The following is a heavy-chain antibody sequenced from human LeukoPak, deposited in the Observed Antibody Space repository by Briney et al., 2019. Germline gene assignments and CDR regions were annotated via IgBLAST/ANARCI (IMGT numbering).Heavy chain of an antibody. V-gene: IGHV4-4*07. CDR2: IYTGGST. CDR3: ARDGYYDFWSGSSFYYYGMDV. J-gene: IGHJ6*02. CDR1: GGSISCYY. D-gene: IGHD3-3*01. Sequence: ASETLSLTCTVSGGSISCYYWSWIRQPAGKGLEWIGRIYTGGSTNYNPSLKSRVTMSVDTSKNQFSLKLSSVTAADTAVYYCARDGYYDFWSGSSFYYYGMDVWGQGTTVTVSS.